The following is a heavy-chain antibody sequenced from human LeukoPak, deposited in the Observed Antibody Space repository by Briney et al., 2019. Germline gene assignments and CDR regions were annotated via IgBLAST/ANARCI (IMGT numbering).Heavy chain of an antibody. CDR2: IKEDGSVK. V-gene: IGHV3-7*03. CDR3: ARDSTWLLDY. CDR1: GFTFGSHW. D-gene: IGHD6-19*01. Sequence: GGSLRLSCTASGFTFGSHWMTWVRQPPGKGLEWVANIKEDGSVKYYVDSVKGRFTISRDNTKNALYLQMNSLRADDTAVYFCARDSTWLLDYWGQGTLITVSS. J-gene: IGHJ4*02.